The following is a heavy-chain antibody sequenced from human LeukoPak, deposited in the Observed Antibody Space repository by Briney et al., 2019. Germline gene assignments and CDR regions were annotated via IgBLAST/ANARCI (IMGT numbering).Heavy chain of an antibody. CDR3: ARDGAGGRGPFDY. V-gene: IGHV1-69*04. D-gene: IGHD3-10*01. CDR2: IIPILGIA. Sequence: SVKVSCKASGGTFSSYAISWVRQAPGQGLEWMGRIIPILGIANYAQKFQGRVTITADKSTSTAYMELSSLRSEDTAVYYCARDGAGGRGPFDYLGQGTLVTVSS. CDR1: GGTFSSYA. J-gene: IGHJ4*02.